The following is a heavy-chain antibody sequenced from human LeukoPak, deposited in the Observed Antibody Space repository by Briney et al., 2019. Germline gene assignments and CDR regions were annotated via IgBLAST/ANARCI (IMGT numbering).Heavy chain of an antibody. CDR1: GYSISSGYY. D-gene: IGHD3-3*01. V-gene: IGHV4-38-2*02. Sequence: SETLSLTCAVSGYSISSGYYWGWIRQPPGKGLEWIGSIYHSGSTYYNPPLKSRVTISVDTSKNQFSLKLSSVTAADTAVYYCARDNFGVVTTTFPFDYWGQGTLVTVSS. CDR3: ARDNFGVVTTTFPFDY. J-gene: IGHJ4*02. CDR2: IYHSGST.